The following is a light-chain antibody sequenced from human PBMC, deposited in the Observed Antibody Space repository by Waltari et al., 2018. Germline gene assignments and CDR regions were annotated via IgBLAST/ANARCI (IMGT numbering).Light chain of an antibody. V-gene: IGLV2-14*01. J-gene: IGLJ3*02. Sequence: QSALTQPASVSGSPGQSITISCTRASSDVGAYNFVSWYQQHPGKAPKLMIYEVSNRPSGVSLRFSGSKSGNTASLTISGLRAEDEADYYCSSETSSSTLVFGRGTKLTVL. CDR1: SSDVGAYNF. CDR2: EVS. CDR3: SSETSSSTLV.